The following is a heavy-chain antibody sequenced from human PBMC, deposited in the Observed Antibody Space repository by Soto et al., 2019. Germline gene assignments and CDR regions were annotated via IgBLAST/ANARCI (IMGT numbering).Heavy chain of an antibody. CDR1: GYTFTSYG. CDR2: ISAYNGNT. CDR3: ARPIAAPGGYYYGMDV. D-gene: IGHD6-6*01. Sequence: GASVKVSCKASGYTFTSYGISWVRQAPGQGLEWMGWISAYNGNTNYAQKLQGRVTMTTDTSTSTAYMELRSLRSDDTAVYYCARPIAAPGGYYYGMDVWGQGTTVTVSS. V-gene: IGHV1-18*04. J-gene: IGHJ6*02.